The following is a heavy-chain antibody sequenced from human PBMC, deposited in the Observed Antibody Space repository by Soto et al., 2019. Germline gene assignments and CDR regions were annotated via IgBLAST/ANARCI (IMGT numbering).Heavy chain of an antibody. CDR3: ARDQIGNYDYVWASYRYDKIFDY. Sequence: GGSLRLSCAASGFTFSSYSMNWVRQAPGKGLEWVSSISSSSSYIYYADSVKGRFTISRDNAKNSLYLQMNSLRAEGTAVYYCARDQIGNYDYVWASYRYDKIFDYWGQGTLVTVSS. V-gene: IGHV3-21*01. J-gene: IGHJ4*02. D-gene: IGHD3-16*02. CDR1: GFTFSSYS. CDR2: ISSSSSYI.